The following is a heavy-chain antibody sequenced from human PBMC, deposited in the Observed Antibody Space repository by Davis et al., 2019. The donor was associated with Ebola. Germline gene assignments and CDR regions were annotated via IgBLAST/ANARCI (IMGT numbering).Heavy chain of an antibody. CDR1: GGSISSGGYY. J-gene: IGHJ4*02. CDR3: ARERSKGVWGSYRYPAYFDY. D-gene: IGHD3-16*02. CDR2: IYYSGST. V-gene: IGHV4-31*03. Sequence: PSETLSLTCTVSGGSISSGGYYWSWIRQHPGKGLEWIGYIYYSGSTYYNPSLKSRVTISVDTSKNQFSLKLSSVTAADTAVYYCARERSKGVWGSYRYPAYFDYWGQGTLVTVSS.